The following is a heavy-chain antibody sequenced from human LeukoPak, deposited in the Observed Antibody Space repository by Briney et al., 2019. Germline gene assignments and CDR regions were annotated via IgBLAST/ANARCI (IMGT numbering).Heavy chain of an antibody. CDR1: GFALTTTGVG. V-gene: IGHV2-5*01. CDR3: AHMKLTDTWVRHYGSGSLFDS. D-gene: IGHD3-10*01. Sequence: SGPTLLKPTQTLTLTCTFSGFALTTTGVGVAWIRQPPGRALEWLAVIYWSDDRYYSPSLKSRLSITKDTSKNQVVLAMTNVDPVDTATYFCAHMKLTDTWVRHYGSGSLFDSWGRGTLVTVSS. CDR2: IYWSDDR. J-gene: IGHJ4*02.